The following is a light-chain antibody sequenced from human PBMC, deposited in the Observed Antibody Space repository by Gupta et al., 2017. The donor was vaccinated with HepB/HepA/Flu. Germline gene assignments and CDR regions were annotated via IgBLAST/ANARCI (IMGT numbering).Light chain of an antibody. CDR1: GSNLGGNF. Sequence: QSVLTQPPSASGTPVQTVTISRSGSGSNLGGNFVTWSQQVPGTAPKLLIYSNYQRPSGVPDRFSGSKSVTSASLRITGLQSEDEADYYCATCDDRINGWVFGGGTKLTVL. J-gene: IGLJ3*02. CDR2: SNY. CDR3: ATCDDRINGWV. V-gene: IGLV1-44*01.